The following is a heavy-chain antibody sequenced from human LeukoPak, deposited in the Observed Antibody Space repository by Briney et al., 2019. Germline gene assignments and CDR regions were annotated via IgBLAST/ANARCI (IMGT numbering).Heavy chain of an antibody. J-gene: IGHJ4*02. V-gene: IGHV4-34*01. CDR3: ARRTTRVFDY. Sequence: SETLSLTCTVSGGSITGYYWSWIRRPPGKGLEWIGEINHSGSTNYNPSLKSRVTISVDTSKNQFSLKLSSVTAADTAVYYCARRTTRVFDYWGQGTLVTVSS. D-gene: IGHD2-15*01. CDR1: GGSITGYY. CDR2: INHSGST.